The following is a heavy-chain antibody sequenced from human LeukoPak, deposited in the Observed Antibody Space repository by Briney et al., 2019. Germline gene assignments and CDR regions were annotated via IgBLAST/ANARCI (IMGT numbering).Heavy chain of an antibody. CDR3: ARGPGGYSYGS. V-gene: IGHV3-74*01. Sequence: GGSLRLSCAASGFTFSSHWMHWVRQAPGKGLVWVSRINSDGSSISYADSVKGRFTISRDNSKNTLYLQMNSLRAEDTAVYYCARGPGGYSYGSWGQGTLVTVSS. D-gene: IGHD5-18*01. CDR1: GFTFSSHW. J-gene: IGHJ5*02. CDR2: INSDGSSI.